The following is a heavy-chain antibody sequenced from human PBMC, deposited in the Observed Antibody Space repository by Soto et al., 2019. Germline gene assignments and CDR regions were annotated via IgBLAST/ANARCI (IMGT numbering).Heavy chain of an antibody. CDR1: NGSITSSYW. CDR3: ARTLGPQVTGYVDSDYRWTIDQ. V-gene: IGHV4-4*02. J-gene: IGHJ4*02. D-gene: IGHD4-4*01. CDR2: IYHTGST. Sequence: PSETLSLTCTVSNGSITSSYWLGWVRQPPGKGLEWIGEIYHTGSTNYSPSLESRVTISVDNSKNLFSLRLNSVTAADTGVYFCARTLGPQVTGYVDSDYRWTIDQWGQGTLVTVS.